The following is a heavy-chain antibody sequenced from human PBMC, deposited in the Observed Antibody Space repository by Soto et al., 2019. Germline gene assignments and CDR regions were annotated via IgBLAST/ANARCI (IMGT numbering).Heavy chain of an antibody. CDR1: GGTFSSYA. CDR3: ARSYYYDSSGYYPHVSYIFNAFDY. D-gene: IGHD3-22*01. Sequence: GASVQVSCKASGGTFSSYAISWVRQAPGQGLEWMGGIIPIFGTANYAQKFQGRVTITADESTSTAYMELSSLRSEDTAVYYCARSYYYDSSGYYPHVSYIFNAFDYWGQGTLVTVSS. CDR2: IIPIFGTA. J-gene: IGHJ4*02. V-gene: IGHV1-69*13.